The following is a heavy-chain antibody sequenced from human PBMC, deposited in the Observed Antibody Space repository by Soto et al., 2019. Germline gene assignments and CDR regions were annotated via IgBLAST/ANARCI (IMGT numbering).Heavy chain of an antibody. Sequence: SVKVSCKAFGYSFSAVYVDWVRQAPGQGLEWMGVINPSGDGTSYAQKFQGRVTMTRDTSTSTVYMELSSLRSEDTAVYYCARVALGYDYADVWGQGTTVTVSS. D-gene: IGHD4-17*01. V-gene: IGHV1-46*01. J-gene: IGHJ6*02. CDR1: GYSFSAVY. CDR3: ARVALGYDYADV. CDR2: INPSGDGT.